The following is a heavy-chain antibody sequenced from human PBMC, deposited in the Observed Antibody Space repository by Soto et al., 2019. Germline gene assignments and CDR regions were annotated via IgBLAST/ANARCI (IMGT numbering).Heavy chain of an antibody. CDR2: INHSGST. CDR1: GGSFSGYY. V-gene: IGHV4-34*01. D-gene: IGHD3-22*01. Sequence: SETLSLTCAVYGGSFSGYYWTWIRQPPGTGLEWIGEINHSGSTNYNPSLKSRVTISVDTSKNQFSLKLTSVTAEDTAVYYCARDRYYYDSSAYYPYYYYGMDVWGQGTTVTVSS. J-gene: IGHJ6*02. CDR3: ARDRYYYDSSAYYPYYYYGMDV.